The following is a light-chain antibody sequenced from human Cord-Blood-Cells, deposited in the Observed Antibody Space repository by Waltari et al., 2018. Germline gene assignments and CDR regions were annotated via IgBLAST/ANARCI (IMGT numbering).Light chain of an antibody. Sequence: AVLTHPASLSASPGASASPTCTLRSGINVGTSRIYCYPQKPGSPPQYLLRYKSDSDKQQGSGVPSRFSGSKDASANAGILLISGLQSEDEADYYCMIWHSSAWVFGGGTKLTVL. CDR2: YKSDSDK. CDR1: SGINVGTSR. CDR3: MIWHSSAWV. J-gene: IGLJ3*02. V-gene: IGLV5-45*01.